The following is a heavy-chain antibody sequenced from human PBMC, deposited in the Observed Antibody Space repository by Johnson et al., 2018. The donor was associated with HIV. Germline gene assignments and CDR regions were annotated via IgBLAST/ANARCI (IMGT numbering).Heavy chain of an antibody. Sequence: VQVVESGGGLVQPGGSLRVSCAASGFTFSDYYMSWIRQGTGKGLEWVGRIKSKTDGGTTDYAAPVKGRFTISRDESKNTLYLQMNSLKTEDTAVYYCTTASRGGWIWGQGTMVTVSS. CDR3: TTASRGGWI. J-gene: IGHJ3*02. CDR2: IKSKTDGGTT. CDR1: GFTFSDYY. V-gene: IGHV3-15*01. D-gene: IGHD6-19*01.